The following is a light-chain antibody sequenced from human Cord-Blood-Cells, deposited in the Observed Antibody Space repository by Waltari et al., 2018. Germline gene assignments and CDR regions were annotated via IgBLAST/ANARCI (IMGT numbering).Light chain of an antibody. V-gene: IGKV3D-20*01. J-gene: IGKJ1*01. CDR3: QQYGSSPPT. CDR2: DAS. Sequence: EIVLTQSPATLSLSPGERATLSCGASQSVSSSYLAWYQQKPGLAPSLLIYDASSRATGIPDRFSGSGSGTDFTLTISRLEPEDFAVYYCQQYGSSPPTFGQGTKVEIK. CDR1: QSVSSSY.